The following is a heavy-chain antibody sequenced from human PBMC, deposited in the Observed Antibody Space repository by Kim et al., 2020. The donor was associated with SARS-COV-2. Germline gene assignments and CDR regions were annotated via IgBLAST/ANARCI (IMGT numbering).Heavy chain of an antibody. J-gene: IGHJ3*02. CDR3: ARAGRATLGAFDI. D-gene: IGHD1-26*01. Sequence: SETLSLTCTVSGGSISSSSYYWGWIRQPPGKGLEWIGSIYYSGSTYYNPSLKSRVTISVDTSKNQFSLKLSSVTAADTAVYYCARAGRATLGAFDIWGQGTMVTVSS. CDR1: GGSISSSSYY. V-gene: IGHV4-39*07. CDR2: IYYSGST.